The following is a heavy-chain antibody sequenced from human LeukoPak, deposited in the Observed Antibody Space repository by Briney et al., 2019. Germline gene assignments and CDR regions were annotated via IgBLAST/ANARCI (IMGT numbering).Heavy chain of an antibody. Sequence: ASVKVSCKASGYTFTGYYMHWVRQVPGQGLEWMGWINPNSGGTNYAQKFQGRVTMTRDTSISTAYMELSRLRSDDTAVYYCAKGPAVPAAGYFQHRGQGTLVTVSS. CDR2: INPNSGGT. V-gene: IGHV1-2*02. CDR1: GYTFTGYY. J-gene: IGHJ1*01. D-gene: IGHD2-2*01. CDR3: AKGPAVPAAGYFQH.